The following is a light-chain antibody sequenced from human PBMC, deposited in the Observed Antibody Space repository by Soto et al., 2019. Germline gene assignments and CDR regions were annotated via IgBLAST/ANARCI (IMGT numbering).Light chain of an antibody. CDR2: RVF. CDR1: QSLVHYDGRTY. V-gene: IGKV2-24*01. Sequence: ETVLTQSPLSSPVPLGQPASISCRSSQSLVHYDGRTYLSWLHQRPGQPPRLLIYRVFNRVSGVPDRFTGSGAWTDFTLRISSVQAEDVGIYYCMQAAQFPRTFGQGTKLEIQ. CDR3: MQAAQFPRT. J-gene: IGKJ1*01.